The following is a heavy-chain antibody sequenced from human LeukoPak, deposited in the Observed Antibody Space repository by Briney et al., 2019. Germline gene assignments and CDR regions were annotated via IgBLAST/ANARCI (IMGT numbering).Heavy chain of an antibody. CDR1: GFTFNSYP. D-gene: IGHD3-10*01. V-gene: IGHV3-23*01. Sequence: GGSLRLSCAASGFTFNSYPMSWVRQAPGKGLEWVSAVSGRGDTTNYVDSVKGRFTISRDNSKNTLYLQMNSLRAEDTAVYYCAKDLWRFRHLFRIFDQWGQGTLVTVSS. CDR2: VSGRGDTT. J-gene: IGHJ4*02. CDR3: AKDLWRFRHLFRIFDQ.